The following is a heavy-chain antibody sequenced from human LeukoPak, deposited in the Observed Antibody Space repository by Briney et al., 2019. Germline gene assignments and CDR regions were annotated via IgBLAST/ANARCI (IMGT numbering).Heavy chain of an antibody. D-gene: IGHD1-26*01. CDR2: INHSGST. V-gene: IGHV4-34*01. CDR1: GGSFSGYY. Sequence: KPSETLSLTCAVYGGSFSGYYWSWIRQPPGKGLEWIGEINHSGSTNYNPSLKSRVTISVDTSKNQFSLKLSSVTAADTAMYYCAKSGGYGLIDYWGQGTRVTVSS. J-gene: IGHJ4*02. CDR3: AKSGGYGLIDY.